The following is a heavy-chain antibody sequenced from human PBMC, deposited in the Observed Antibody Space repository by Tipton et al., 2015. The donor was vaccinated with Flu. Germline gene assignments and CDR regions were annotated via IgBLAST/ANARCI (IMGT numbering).Heavy chain of an antibody. CDR1: GYSFTSYW. J-gene: IGHJ3*02. D-gene: IGHD3-10*02. V-gene: IGHV5-51*01. CDR2: IYAGGSGS. Sequence: QLMQSGAEVKEPGESLKISCETSGYSFTSYWIGWVRRMPGKGLEWMGIIYAGGSGSRYSPSFQGQVTMSVDRSVRTAYLQWNSLKASDTAMYYCARLIYYVGDSLSAFDIWGQGTMVTVSS. CDR3: ARLIYYVGDSLSAFDI.